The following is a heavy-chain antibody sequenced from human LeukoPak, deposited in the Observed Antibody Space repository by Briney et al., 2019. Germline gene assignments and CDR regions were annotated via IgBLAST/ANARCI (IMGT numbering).Heavy chain of an antibody. CDR3: ARDYG. D-gene: IGHD3-16*01. V-gene: IGHV3-7*04. CDR1: GFTFSSHW. Sequence: GGSLRLSCAASGFTFSSHWMSWVRQAPGKGLEWVANIKQDGSDKYYVDPVKGRFTISRDNAKNSLYLQMNSLRAEDTAVYYCARDYGWGQGTLVTVSS. CDR2: IKQDGSDK. J-gene: IGHJ4*02.